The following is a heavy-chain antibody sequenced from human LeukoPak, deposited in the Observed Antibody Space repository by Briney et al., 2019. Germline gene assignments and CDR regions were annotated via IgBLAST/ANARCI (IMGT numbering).Heavy chain of an antibody. J-gene: IGHJ6*02. CDR1: GFSFNKYG. CDR2: IRNDGSRK. D-gene: IGHD1-26*01. V-gene: IGHV3-30*02. Sequence: PGGSLRLSCAASGFSFNKYGMHWVRQAPGKGLEWVAFIRNDGSRKYYRESVKGRFTISRDNAKGTVYLQMNSLREDETAVYYCAKDVLVVGGEDYHYGMDVWGQGTTVIVSS. CDR3: AKDVLVVGGEDYHYGMDV.